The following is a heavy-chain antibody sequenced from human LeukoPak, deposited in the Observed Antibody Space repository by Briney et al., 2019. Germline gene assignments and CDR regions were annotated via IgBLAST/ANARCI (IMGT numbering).Heavy chain of an antibody. V-gene: IGHV3-30*03. D-gene: IGHD5-24*01. CDR2: ISYDGSNK. CDR1: GFTFSSYG. Sequence: GGSLRLSCAASGFTFSSYGMHWVRQAPGKGLEWVAVISYDGSNKYYADPVKGRFTISRDNSKNTLYLQMNSLRVEDTAVYYCSRDGEHGYNDIDYWGRGTLVTVSS. J-gene: IGHJ4*02. CDR3: SRDGEHGYNDIDY.